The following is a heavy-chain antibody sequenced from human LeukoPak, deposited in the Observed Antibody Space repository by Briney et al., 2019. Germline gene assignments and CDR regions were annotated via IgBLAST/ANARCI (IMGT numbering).Heavy chain of an antibody. D-gene: IGHD3-10*01. Sequence: GRSLRLSCAASGFTFSTHGMHWVRQAPGKGLEWGAAISYHGNNKYYADSVKGRFTISRDNSKNTLYVQMNRLRAEDTAVYYCAKMGSPITMVRGVPFDYWGQGTLVTVSS. CDR2: ISYHGNNK. CDR3: AKMGSPITMVRGVPFDY. J-gene: IGHJ4*02. V-gene: IGHV3-30*18. CDR1: GFTFSTHG.